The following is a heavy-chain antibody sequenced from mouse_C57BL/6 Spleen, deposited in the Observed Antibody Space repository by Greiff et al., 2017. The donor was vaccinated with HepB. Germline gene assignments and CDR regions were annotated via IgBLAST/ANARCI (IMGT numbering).Heavy chain of an antibody. CDR2: IYPGDGDT. D-gene: IGHD1-1*01. V-gene: IGHV1-82*01. J-gene: IGHJ2*01. CDR1: GYAFSSSW. CDR3: ARKGITTVVASFDY. Sequence: QVQLQQSGPELVKPGASVKISCKASGYAFSSSWMNWVKQRPGKGLERIGRIYPGDGDTNYNGKFKGKATLTADKSSSTAYMQLSSLTSEDSAVYFCARKGITTVVASFDYWGQGTTLTVSS.